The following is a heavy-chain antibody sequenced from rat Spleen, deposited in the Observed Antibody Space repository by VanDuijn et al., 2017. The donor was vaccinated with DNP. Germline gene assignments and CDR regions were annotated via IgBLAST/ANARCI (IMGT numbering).Heavy chain of an antibody. CDR2: VNTGGGIT. J-gene: IGHJ2*01. D-gene: IGHD4-3*01. CDR1: GFTFNDSN. V-gene: IGHV5S23*01. Sequence: EVQLVESGGGLLQPGRSLKLSCAASGFTFNDSNMAWVRQAPSKGLEWVASVNTGGGITYYRDSVKGRFIVSRDNAKNTLDLQMDSLRSEDMATYYCVRWYNSGYYFDYWGQGVMVTVSS. CDR3: VRWYNSGYYFDY.